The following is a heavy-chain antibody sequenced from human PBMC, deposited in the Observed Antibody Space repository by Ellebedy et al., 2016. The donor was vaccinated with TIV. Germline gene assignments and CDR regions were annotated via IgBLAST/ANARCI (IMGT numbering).Heavy chain of an antibody. V-gene: IGHV3-48*01. J-gene: IGHJ4*02. Sequence: GGSLRLSXAGSGFTFSGYSMNWVRQAPGQGLEWISYISSSSTTIYYADSVEGRFTISRDNAKNSLYLQMNSLRAEDTAVYYCARDSHLWSAHYSKDYYFDYWGQGTLVTVSS. CDR1: GFTFSGYS. D-gene: IGHD3-3*01. CDR3: ARDSHLWSAHYSKDYYFDY. CDR2: ISSSSTTI.